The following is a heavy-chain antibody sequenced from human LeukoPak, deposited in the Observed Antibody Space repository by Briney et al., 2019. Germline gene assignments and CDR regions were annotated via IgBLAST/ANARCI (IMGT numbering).Heavy chain of an antibody. CDR3: ARGTMIVVVPPSGIDY. Sequence: PGGSLRLSCAASGFTFSSYEMNWVRQAPGKGLEWVSYISSSGSTIYYADSVKGRFTISRDNAKNSLYLQMNSLRAEDTAVYYCARGTMIVVVPPSGIDYWGQGTLVTVSS. V-gene: IGHV3-48*03. D-gene: IGHD3-22*01. J-gene: IGHJ4*02. CDR1: GFTFSSYE. CDR2: ISSSGSTI.